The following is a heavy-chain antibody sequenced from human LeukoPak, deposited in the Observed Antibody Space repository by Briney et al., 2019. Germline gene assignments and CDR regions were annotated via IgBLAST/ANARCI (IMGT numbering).Heavy chain of an antibody. CDR3: ARVPAGSGYDSSGYPFDY. V-gene: IGHV4-34*01. D-gene: IGHD3-22*01. Sequence: SETLSLTCAVYGGSFSGYYRSWIRQPPGKGLEWIAEINHSGRTNYNPSLKSRVTISVDTSKNQFSLKLSSVTAADTAVYYCARVPAGSGYDSSGYPFDYWGQGTLVTVSS. CDR2: INHSGRT. J-gene: IGHJ4*02. CDR1: GGSFSGYY.